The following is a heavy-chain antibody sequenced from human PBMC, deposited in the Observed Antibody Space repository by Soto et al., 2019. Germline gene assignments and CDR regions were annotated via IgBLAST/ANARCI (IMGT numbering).Heavy chain of an antibody. Sequence: VQLVESGGGVVQPGRSLRLSCAASGFTFSSYWMSWVHQAPGKGLEWVANIKQDGSEKYYVDSVKGRFTISRDNAKNSLYLQMNSLRAEDTAVYYCARSVVVVAATTGWFDPWGQGTLVTVSS. V-gene: IGHV3-7*03. J-gene: IGHJ5*02. CDR2: IKQDGSEK. CDR3: ARSVVVVAATTGWFDP. D-gene: IGHD2-15*01. CDR1: GFTFSSYW.